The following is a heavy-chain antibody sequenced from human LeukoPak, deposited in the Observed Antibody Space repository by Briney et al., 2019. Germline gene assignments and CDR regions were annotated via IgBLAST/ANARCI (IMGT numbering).Heavy chain of an antibody. CDR3: ARGHSSRKAFDI. CDR2: IYYSGST. CDR1: GGSISSGVYY. V-gene: IGHV4-31*03. J-gene: IGHJ3*02. Sequence: SETLSLTCTVSGGSISSGVYYWSWIRQHPGKGLEWIGYIYYSGSTYYNPSLKSRVTISVDTSKNQFSLKLSSVTAADTAVYYCARGHSSRKAFDIWGQGTMVTVSS. D-gene: IGHD6-13*01.